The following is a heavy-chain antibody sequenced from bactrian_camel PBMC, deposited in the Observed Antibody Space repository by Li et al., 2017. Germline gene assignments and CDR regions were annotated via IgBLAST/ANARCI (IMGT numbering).Heavy chain of an antibody. CDR1: GYSYSKYC. Sequence: HVQLVESGGGLVQAGGSLRLSCAASGYSYSKYCMAWFRQGPGKERDRIASIHSDGATSYSDSVKGRFSISRDNAKNTMYLQMNSLIPEDTAVYYCAYDPGASRCNDDAWTALTLGIFWGQGTQVTVS. J-gene: IGHJ4*01. V-gene: IGHV3S53*01. CDR3: AYDPGASRCNDDAWTALTLGIF. CDR2: IHSDGAT. D-gene: IGHD8*01.